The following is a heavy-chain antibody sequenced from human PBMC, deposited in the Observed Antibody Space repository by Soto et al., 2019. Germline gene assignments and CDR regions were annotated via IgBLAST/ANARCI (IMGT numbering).Heavy chain of an antibody. D-gene: IGHD2-2*01. V-gene: IGHV3-23*01. J-gene: IGHJ6*02. CDR3: ARDRRPSIYSGLAV. CDR2: IDGSSATT. Sequence: GGSLRLSCAASGFTFSDYYMSWVRQAPGKGLEWVSAIDGSSATTNYADSVKGRFTISRDNSKNTLFLHMSGLRAEDTAVYYCARDRRPSIYSGLAVWGQGTTVTVSS. CDR1: GFTFSDYY.